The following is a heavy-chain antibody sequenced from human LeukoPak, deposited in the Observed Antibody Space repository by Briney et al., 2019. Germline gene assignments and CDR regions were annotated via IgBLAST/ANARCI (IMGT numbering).Heavy chain of an antibody. CDR1: GGSISSYY. Sequence: ETLSLTCTVSGGSISSYYWSWMRQPPGKGLEGIGDIYYSGSTNYNPSLKSRVTISVDTSKNQFSLKLSSVTAADTAVYYCARGGYDFWSGYSPYYYGMDVWGQGTTVTVSS. CDR3: ARGGYDFWSGYSPYYYGMDV. J-gene: IGHJ6*02. D-gene: IGHD3-3*01. CDR2: IYYSGST. V-gene: IGHV4-59*01.